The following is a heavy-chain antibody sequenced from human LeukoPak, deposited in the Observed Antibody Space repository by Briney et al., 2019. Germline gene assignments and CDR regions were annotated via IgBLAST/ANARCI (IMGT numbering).Heavy chain of an antibody. Sequence: GGSLRLSCAASGFTFSSYWMHWVRQAPGKGLEWVSAISGSGGSTYYADSVKGRFTISRDNSKNTLYLQMNSLRAEDTAVYYCAKSSVYYDSSGYLDYWGQGTLVTVSS. CDR2: ISGSGGST. CDR1: GFTFSSYW. V-gene: IGHV3-23*01. J-gene: IGHJ4*02. D-gene: IGHD3-22*01. CDR3: AKSSVYYDSSGYLDY.